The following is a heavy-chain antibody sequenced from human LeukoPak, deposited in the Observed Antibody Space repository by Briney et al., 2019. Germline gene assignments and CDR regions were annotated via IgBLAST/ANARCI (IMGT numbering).Heavy chain of an antibody. CDR3: TRVRDYDILTGYSFSYFDY. J-gene: IGHJ4*02. Sequence: PGGSLRLSCTASGFTFGDYAMSWVRQAPGKGLEWVGFIRSKAYGGTTEYAASVKGRITISRDDSKSIAYLQMNSLKTEDTAVYYCTRVRDYDILTGYSFSYFDYWGQGTLVTVSS. D-gene: IGHD3-9*01. CDR1: GFTFGDYA. CDR2: IRSKAYGGTT. V-gene: IGHV3-49*04.